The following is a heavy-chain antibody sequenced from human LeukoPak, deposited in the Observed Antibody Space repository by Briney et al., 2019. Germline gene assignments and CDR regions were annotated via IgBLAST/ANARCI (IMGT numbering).Heavy chain of an antibody. Sequence: GGSLRLSCPASGFTVISNYMSWVRQAPGKGLDWVSVIYSGGSTYYADSVKGRFTFSRDNSKNTLYLQMNSLRTEDTAIYYCAKSRLVVTAFDYWGQGTLVTISS. D-gene: IGHD4-23*01. J-gene: IGHJ4*02. V-gene: IGHV3-53*01. CDR1: GFTVISNY. CDR2: IYSGGST. CDR3: AKSRLVVTAFDY.